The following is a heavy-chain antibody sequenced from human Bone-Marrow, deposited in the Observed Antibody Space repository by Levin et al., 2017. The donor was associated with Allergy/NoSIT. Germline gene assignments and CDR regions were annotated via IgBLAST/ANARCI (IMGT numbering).Heavy chain of an antibody. J-gene: IGHJ3*02. CDR2: INHSGST. CDR3: ASGRYSYGQKDDAFDI. CDR1: GGSFSGYY. Sequence: SSETLSLTCAVYGGSFSGYYWSWIRQPPGKGLEWIGEINHSGSTNYNPSLKSRVTISVDTSKNQFSLKLSSVTAADTAVYYCASGRYSYGQKDDAFDIWGQGTMVTVSS. V-gene: IGHV4-34*01. D-gene: IGHD5-18*01.